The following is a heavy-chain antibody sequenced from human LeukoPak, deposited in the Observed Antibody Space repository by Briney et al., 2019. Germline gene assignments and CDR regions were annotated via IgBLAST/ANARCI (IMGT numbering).Heavy chain of an antibody. J-gene: IGHJ5*02. CDR3: ASSRTAASSNWFDP. Sequence: QPGGSLRLSCAASGLIVSSNCMTWVRQAPGKGLEWVSIIHTNGNTYYADSVKGRFTISRDNSKNTLYLQMNSLRTEDTAVYYCASSRTAASSNWFDPWGQGTLVTVSS. V-gene: IGHV3-53*01. D-gene: IGHD6-13*01. CDR2: IHTNGNT. CDR1: GLIVSSNC.